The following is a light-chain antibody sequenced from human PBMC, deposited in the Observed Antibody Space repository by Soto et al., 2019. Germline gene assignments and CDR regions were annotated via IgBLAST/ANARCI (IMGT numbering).Light chain of an antibody. CDR2: DAC. J-gene: IGKJ1*01. V-gene: IGKV1-5*01. Sequence: DIQMTQSPSTLSASVGDRVTITCRASQSISSWLAWYQQKPGKAPKLLSYDACRLESGAPTRFTGSEFATELAFTISRLQPDDFATYYSQQYNTYSGTCGQVTKVDIK. CDR3: QQYNTYSGT. CDR1: QSISSW.